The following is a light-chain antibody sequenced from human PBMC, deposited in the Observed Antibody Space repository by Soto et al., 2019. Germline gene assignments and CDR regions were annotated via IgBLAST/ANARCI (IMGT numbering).Light chain of an antibody. CDR2: KAS. CDR1: QSVSIW. Sequence: DIQMTQYPSTLSASVGDSVTINCRASQSVSIWLAWYQQKPGKAPKLLIYKASSLESGVPSRFSGSGSGTEFTLTISSLQPDDFATYYCQQYNSYSITFGQGTRLEI. CDR3: QQYNSYSIT. J-gene: IGKJ5*01. V-gene: IGKV1-5*03.